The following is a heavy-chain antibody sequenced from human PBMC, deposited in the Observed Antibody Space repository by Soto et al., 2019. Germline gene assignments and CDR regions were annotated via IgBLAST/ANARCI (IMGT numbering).Heavy chain of an antibody. CDR3: ASTYYGILTGPQPGYYGMDV. V-gene: IGHV5-51*01. CDR2: IYPGDSDT. CDR1: GYSFTSYW. J-gene: IGHJ6*02. Sequence: PGESLKISCKGSGYSFTSYWIGWVRQMPGKGLEWMGIIYPGDSDTRYSPSFQGQVTISADKSISTAYLQWSSLKASDTAMYYCASTYYGILTGPQPGYYGMDVWGQGTTVTVSS. D-gene: IGHD3-9*01.